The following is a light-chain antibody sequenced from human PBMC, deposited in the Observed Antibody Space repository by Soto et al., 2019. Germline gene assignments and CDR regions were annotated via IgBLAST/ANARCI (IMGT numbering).Light chain of an antibody. Sequence: EIVLTQSPATLSLSPGERATLSCRASQSISDFLAWYQQKPGQAPRLLIYDASKRATDIPDRFIGSGSGTDFTLTISSLEPEDFAVYYCNQRSNWPPFTFGGGTKVE. CDR1: QSISDF. CDR2: DAS. CDR3: NQRSNWPPFT. V-gene: IGKV3-11*01. J-gene: IGKJ4*01.